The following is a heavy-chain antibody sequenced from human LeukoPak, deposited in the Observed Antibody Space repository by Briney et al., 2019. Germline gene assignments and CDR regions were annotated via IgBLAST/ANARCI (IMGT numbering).Heavy chain of an antibody. Sequence: GGSLRLSCAASGFTFSSYSMNWVRQAPGKGLEWVSSISSSSSYIYYADSVKGRFTISRDNAKNSLYLQMNSLRAEDTAVYYCARDERVVVVPAAAMRRGWFDPWGQGSLVTVSS. V-gene: IGHV3-21*01. CDR3: ARDERVVVVPAAAMRRGWFDP. D-gene: IGHD2-2*01. J-gene: IGHJ5*02. CDR2: ISSSSSYI. CDR1: GFTFSSYS.